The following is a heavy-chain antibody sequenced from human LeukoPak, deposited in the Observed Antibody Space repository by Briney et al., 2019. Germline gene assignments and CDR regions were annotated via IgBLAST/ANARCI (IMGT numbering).Heavy chain of an antibody. CDR2: IHYSERT. CDR1: GVSITSYY. CDR3: ARHAAVEGSSGWSPLWWFDP. J-gene: IGHJ5*02. D-gene: IGHD6-19*01. V-gene: IGHV4-59*08. Sequence: SETLSLTCTVSGVSITSYYWNWIRQPPGKGLEWIGYIHYSERTNYNPSLKSRVTISVDTSKNQVSLKLSSVTAADTAVYYCARHAAVEGSSGWSPLWWFDPWGQGTLVTVSS.